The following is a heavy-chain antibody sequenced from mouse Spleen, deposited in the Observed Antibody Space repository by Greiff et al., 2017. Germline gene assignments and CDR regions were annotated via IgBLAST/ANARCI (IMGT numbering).Heavy chain of an antibody. CDR1: GYTFTSYT. J-gene: IGHJ4*01. Sequence: VKLMESGAELARPGASVKMSCKASGYTFTSYTMHWVKQRPGQGLEWIGYINPSSGYTKYNQKFKDKATLTADKSSSTAYMQLSSLTSEDSAVYYCARGGNFAMDYWGQGTSVTVSS. CDR2: INPSSGYT. V-gene: IGHV1-4*01. CDR3: ARGGNFAMDY.